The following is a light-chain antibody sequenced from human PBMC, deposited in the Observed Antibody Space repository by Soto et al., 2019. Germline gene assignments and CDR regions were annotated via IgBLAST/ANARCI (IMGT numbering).Light chain of an antibody. CDR3: QQYNSYPWT. CDR2: EAS. J-gene: IGKJ1*01. CDR1: QSISRW. Sequence: DLQMTQSPPTLSASVGDRVTISCRASQSISRWVAWYQQKPGKAPKVVMYEASTLEGGVPTRFSGSGYGTEFTFTKSDLQPGDVGTYYCQQYNSYPWTFGQGTKVEI. V-gene: IGKV1-5*03.